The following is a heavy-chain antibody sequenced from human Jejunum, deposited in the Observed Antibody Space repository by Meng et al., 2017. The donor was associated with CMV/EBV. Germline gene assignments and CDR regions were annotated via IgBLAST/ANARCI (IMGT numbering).Heavy chain of an antibody. V-gene: IGHV3-30*02. CDR3: ARRVEWSDC. J-gene: IGHJ4*02. CDR1: GFTISIYG. D-gene: IGHD3-3*01. Sequence: VQFDGFVAGVAPPCGSLTLSCNASGFTISIYGMHRVRQPPGKGREWVAFLRYDGSNKYYTESVRGRFTISRDNSKNTLYLQMNNLRVEDTAVYFCARRVEWSDCWGQGTLVTVSS. CDR2: LRYDGSNK.